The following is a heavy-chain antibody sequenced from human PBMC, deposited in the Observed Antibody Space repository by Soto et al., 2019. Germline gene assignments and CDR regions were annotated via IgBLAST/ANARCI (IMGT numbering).Heavy chain of an antibody. J-gene: IGHJ6*03. CDR1: GFTFDDYA. V-gene: IGHV3-9*01. CDR2: ISWNSGSI. D-gene: IGHD4-4*01. Sequence: GGSLRLSCAASGFTFDDYAMHWVRQAPGKGLEWVSGISWNSGSIGYADSVKGRFTISRDNAKNSLYLQMNSLRAEDTALYYCAKDTTVTTEYYYYYYMDVWGKGTTVTVSS. CDR3: AKDTTVTTEYYYYYYMDV.